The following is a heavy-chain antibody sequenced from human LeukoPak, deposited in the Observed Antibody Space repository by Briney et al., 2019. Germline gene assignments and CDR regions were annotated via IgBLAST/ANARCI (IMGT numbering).Heavy chain of an antibody. CDR2: IYTSGST. CDR1: GGSISGYY. J-gene: IGHJ3*02. D-gene: IGHD3-16*01. V-gene: IGHV4-4*07. Sequence: PSETLSLTCTVSGGSISGYYWSRIRQPAGKGLEWIGRIYTSGSTNNNPSLKSRVTISVDKSKNQFSLKLSSVTAADTAVYYCARVGMIPNAFDIWGQGTMVTVSS. CDR3: ARVGMIPNAFDI.